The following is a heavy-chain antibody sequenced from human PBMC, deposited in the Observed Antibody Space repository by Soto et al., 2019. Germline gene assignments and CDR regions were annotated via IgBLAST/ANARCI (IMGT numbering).Heavy chain of an antibody. CDR3: AHRPGIAAAGPRRWFDP. J-gene: IGHJ5*02. CDR1: GYTFTSYA. CDR2: INAGNGNT. D-gene: IGHD6-13*01. Sequence: EASVKVSCKASGYTFTSYAMHWVRQAPGQRLEWMGWINAGNGNTKYSQKFQGRVTITRDTSASTAYMELSSLRSEDTATYYCAHRPGIAAAGPRRWFDPWGQGTLVTVSS. V-gene: IGHV1-3*01.